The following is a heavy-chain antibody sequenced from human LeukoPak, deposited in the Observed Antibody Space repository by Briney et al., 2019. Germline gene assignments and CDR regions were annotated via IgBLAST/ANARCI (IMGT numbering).Heavy chain of an antibody. J-gene: IGHJ4*02. CDR3: AHSNSSAPLDY. CDR2: NYWDGDK. V-gene: IGHV2-5*02. Sequence: SGPTLVKPTQALTLTCTFSGFSLSTYGVGVGWLRQPPGKALEWLALNYWDGDKRYIPSLESRLTITKDTSNNQVGLTMTNMDPVDTATYICAHSNSSAPLDYWGQGTLVTVSS. D-gene: IGHD3-22*01. CDR1: GFSLSTYGVG.